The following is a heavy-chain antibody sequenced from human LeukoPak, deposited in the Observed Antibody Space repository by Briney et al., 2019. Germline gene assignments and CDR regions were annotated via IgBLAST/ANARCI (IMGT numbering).Heavy chain of an antibody. Sequence: PGGSLRLSCAASGFTFSSYGMHWVRQAPGKGLEWVAVISYDGSNKYYADSARGRFTVSRDNSKNTLYLQMNSLRAEDTAVYYCAKDSRESSGHFPYYYYYHYGLDVWGQGTTVTVSS. J-gene: IGHJ6*02. CDR2: ISYDGSNK. CDR3: AKDSRESSGHFPYYYYYHYGLDV. CDR1: GFTFSSYG. D-gene: IGHD3-22*01. V-gene: IGHV3-30*18.